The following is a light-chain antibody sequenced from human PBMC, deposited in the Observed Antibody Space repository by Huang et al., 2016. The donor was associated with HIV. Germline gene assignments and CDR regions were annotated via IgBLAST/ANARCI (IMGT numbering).Light chain of an antibody. V-gene: IGKV1-9*01. Sequence: QLTQSPSSLSMSVGDRVIITCQASQDIDNSLAWYQHKPGSAPKTLISAASTLQIGVPSRFSGGSAGTYFTLIITNLQPDDFASYYCQQLHSYPITFGQGTRLDI. CDR3: QQLHSYPIT. CDR2: AAS. CDR1: QDIDNS. J-gene: IGKJ5*01.